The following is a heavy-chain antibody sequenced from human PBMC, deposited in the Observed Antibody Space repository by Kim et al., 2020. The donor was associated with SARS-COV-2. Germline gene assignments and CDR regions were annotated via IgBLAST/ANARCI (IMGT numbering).Heavy chain of an antibody. CDR2: IYHSEST. D-gene: IGHD4-4*01. CDR3: ASYTNNGLRFDY. CDR1: GFSINSGYY. J-gene: IGHJ4*02. Sequence: SETLSLTCTVSGFSINSGYYWGWIQQPPGKGLEWIASIYHSESTYFNPSLKSRVTISIDPPKNQISLRLSSVTAADTAIYYCASYTNNGLRFDYWGQGTLV. V-gene: IGHV4-38-2*02.